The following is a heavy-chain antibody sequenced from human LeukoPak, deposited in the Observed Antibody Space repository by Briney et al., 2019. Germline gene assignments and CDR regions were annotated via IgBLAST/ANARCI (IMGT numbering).Heavy chain of an antibody. J-gene: IGHJ4*02. CDR1: GYTFTSYG. CDR3: ARATTGGSGSYYAFDY. V-gene: IGHV1-18*01. D-gene: IGHD3-10*01. Sequence: GASVKVSCKASGYTFTSYGISWVRQAPGQGLEWMGWISAYNGNTNYAQKLQGRVTMTTDTSTSTAYMELRSLRSDDTAVYYCARATTGGSGSYYAFDYWGQGTLVTVSS. CDR2: ISAYNGNT.